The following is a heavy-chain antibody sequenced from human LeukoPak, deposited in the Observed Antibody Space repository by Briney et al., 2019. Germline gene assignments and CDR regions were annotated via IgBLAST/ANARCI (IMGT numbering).Heavy chain of an antibody. CDR2: IKQDGSKQ. V-gene: IGHV3-7*01. CDR1: GFTFSSYW. Sequence: PGGSLRLSCAASGFTFSSYWMNWVRQAPGKGLEWVANIKQDGSKQYYVDSVKGRFTISRDNARNSVYLQMNSLRVEDTAVYYCVRGGHSGSWYDAFDIWGQGTMVTVSS. CDR3: VRGGHSGSWYDAFDI. J-gene: IGHJ3*02. D-gene: IGHD6-13*01.